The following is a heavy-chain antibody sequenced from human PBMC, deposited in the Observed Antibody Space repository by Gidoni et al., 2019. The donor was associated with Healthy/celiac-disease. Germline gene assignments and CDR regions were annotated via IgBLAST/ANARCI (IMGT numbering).Heavy chain of an antibody. V-gene: IGHV3-23*01. J-gene: IGHJ4*02. CDR2: ISGSGGST. D-gene: IGHD3-22*01. Sequence: EVQLLESGGGLVQPGGSLRLSCAASGFTFSSYAMSWVRQAPGKGLEWVSAISGSGGSTYYADSVKGRFTISRDNSKNTLYLQMNSLRAEDTAVYYCAKDQADSSGSLAYYFDYWGQGTLVTVSS. CDR1: GFTFSSYA. CDR3: AKDQADSSGSLAYYFDY.